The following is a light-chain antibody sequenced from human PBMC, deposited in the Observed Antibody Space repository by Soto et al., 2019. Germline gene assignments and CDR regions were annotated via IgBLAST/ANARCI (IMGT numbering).Light chain of an antibody. V-gene: IGKV3-20*01. Sequence: EIVLTQSPGTLSLSPGERATLSCRASQSVSSSYLAWYQQKPGQAPRLLIYGASSRATGIPDWFSGSGSGTDFTLTISRLEPEDFAVYHCQQNGSSPLTFGGGTKVEIK. CDR2: GAS. CDR1: QSVSSSY. J-gene: IGKJ4*01. CDR3: QQNGSSPLT.